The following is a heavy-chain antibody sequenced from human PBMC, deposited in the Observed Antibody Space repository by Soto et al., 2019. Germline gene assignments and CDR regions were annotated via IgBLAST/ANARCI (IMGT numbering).Heavy chain of an antibody. CDR1: GYTFTSYG. CDR2: ISAYNGNT. Sequence: WASVKVSCKASGYTFTSYGISWVRQAPGQGLEWMGWISAYNGNTNYAQKLQGRVTMTTDTSTSTAYMELRSLRSDDTAVYYCARVVPAAILDWFDPWGQGPLVTVSS. V-gene: IGHV1-18*04. CDR3: ARVVPAAILDWFDP. D-gene: IGHD2-2*02. J-gene: IGHJ5*02.